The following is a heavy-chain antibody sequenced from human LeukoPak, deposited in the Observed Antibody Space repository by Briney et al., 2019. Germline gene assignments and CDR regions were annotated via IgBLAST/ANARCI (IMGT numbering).Heavy chain of an antibody. CDR3: ARRWRYYGSGSYCWFDP. V-gene: IGHV4-34*01. Sequence: SETLSLTCAVYGGSISGYYWSWIRQPPGKEMEWIGEINHSGSTNYNPSLKSRVTISVDTSKNQFSLKLSSVTAADTAVYYCARRWRYYGSGSYCWFDPWGQGTLVTVSS. D-gene: IGHD3-10*01. CDR2: INHSGST. CDR1: GGSISGYY. J-gene: IGHJ5*02.